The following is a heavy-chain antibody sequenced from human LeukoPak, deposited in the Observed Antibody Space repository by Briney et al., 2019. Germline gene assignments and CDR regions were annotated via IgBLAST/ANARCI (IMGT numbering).Heavy chain of an antibody. Sequence: GGSLRLSCAASGFTFSSSIMNWVRQVPGKGLEWVSCISRSSSYIYYADSVKGRFTVSRDDGKNSLYLQMNSLRVEDTAVYYCAREGRSNGFYGVLDFWGQGALVTVSS. V-gene: IGHV3-21*01. CDR2: ISRSSSYI. CDR1: GFTFSSSI. D-gene: IGHD6-19*01. J-gene: IGHJ4*02. CDR3: AREGRSNGFYGVLDF.